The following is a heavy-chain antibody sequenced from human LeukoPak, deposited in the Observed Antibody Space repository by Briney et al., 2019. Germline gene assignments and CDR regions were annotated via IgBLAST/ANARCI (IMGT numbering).Heavy chain of an antibody. D-gene: IGHD2-8*02. J-gene: IGHJ3*02. CDR3: ARINSWSRAFDI. V-gene: IGHV4-61*01. Sequence: SETLSLTCTVSGGSVSSGSYYWSWVRQPPGKGLEWIGYIYYSGSTNYNPSLKSRVTISVDTSKNQFSLKLSSVTAADTAVYYCARINSWSRAFDIWGQGTMVTVSS. CDR2: IYYSGST. CDR1: GGSVSSGSYY.